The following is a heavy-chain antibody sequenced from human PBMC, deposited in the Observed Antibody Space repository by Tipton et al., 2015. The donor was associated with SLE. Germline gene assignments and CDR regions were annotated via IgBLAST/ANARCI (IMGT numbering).Heavy chain of an antibody. V-gene: IGHV4-59*11. Sequence: TLSLTCTVSGASISSHYWNWIRQTPGEGLEWIGYIFYGRGTNYNPPLKSRVTISIEASKNQLSLTLKYVTAADTAVYYCARGSVVADVYWGQGTLVTVSS. CDR3: ARGSVVADVY. CDR2: IFYGRGT. CDR1: GASISSHY. D-gene: IGHD2-15*01. J-gene: IGHJ4*02.